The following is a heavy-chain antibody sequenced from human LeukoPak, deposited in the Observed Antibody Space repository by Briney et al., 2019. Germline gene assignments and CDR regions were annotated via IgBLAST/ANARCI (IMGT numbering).Heavy chain of an antibody. CDR3: ARGLMTPNTYCDL. CDR1: RFTFSSFA. V-gene: IGHV3-33*08. D-gene: IGHD2-8*01. Sequence: GGSLRLSCAASRFTFSSFAMHWVRQAPGKGLEWVSGLWYDGRNKAYADSVKGRFTISRDNSENMLYLQMNSLRDEDTAVYYCARGLMTPNTYCDLWGQGTLVTVSS. J-gene: IGHJ4*02. CDR2: LWYDGRNK.